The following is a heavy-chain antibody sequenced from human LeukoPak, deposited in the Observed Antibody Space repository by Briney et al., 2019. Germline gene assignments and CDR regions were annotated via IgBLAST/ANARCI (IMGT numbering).Heavy chain of an antibody. V-gene: IGHV4-59*08. CDR1: GGSISTYY. CDR3: ASPGGPAAKYFQH. J-gene: IGHJ1*01. CDR2: IYYSGST. Sequence: PSETLSLTCTVSGGSISTYYWSWIRQPPGKGLEWIGYIYYSGSTNYNPSLRSRVTISVDTSKNQFSLKLSSVTAADTAVYYCASPGGPAAKYFQHWGQGTLVTVSS. D-gene: IGHD2-2*01.